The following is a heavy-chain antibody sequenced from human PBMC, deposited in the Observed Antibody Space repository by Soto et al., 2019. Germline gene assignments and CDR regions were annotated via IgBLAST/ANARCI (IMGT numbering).Heavy chain of an antibody. CDR3: AHRLAATGLFDY. Sequence: QITLKESGPTLVKPTQTLTLTCTFSGFSLSTSGVGVGWIRQPPGKALEWLALIYWDVDKRYSPSMKSRLTITKDTSKNQVVLTMTNMDPVDTATYYCAHRLAATGLFDYWGQGTLVTVSS. J-gene: IGHJ4*02. CDR1: GFSLSTSGVG. V-gene: IGHV2-5*02. CDR2: IYWDVDK. D-gene: IGHD6-13*01.